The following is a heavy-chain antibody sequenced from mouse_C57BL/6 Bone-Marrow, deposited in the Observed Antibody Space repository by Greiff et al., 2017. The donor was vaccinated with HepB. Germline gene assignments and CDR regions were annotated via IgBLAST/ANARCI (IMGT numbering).Heavy chain of an antibody. J-gene: IGHJ2*01. Sequence: EVKLVESGTVLARPGASVKMSCKTSGYTFTSYWMHWVKQRPGQGLEWIGAIYPGNSDTSYNQKFKGKANLTAVTSARTAYMELNSLTNEYSSVYYCTSPCYYSTYFDYWGQGTTLTVSS. CDR2: IYPGNSDT. V-gene: IGHV1-5*01. D-gene: IGHD1-1*01. CDR1: GYTFTSYW. CDR3: TSPCYYSTYFDY.